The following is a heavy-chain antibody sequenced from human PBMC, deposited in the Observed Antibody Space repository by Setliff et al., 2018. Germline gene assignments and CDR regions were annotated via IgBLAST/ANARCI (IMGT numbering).Heavy chain of an antibody. CDR3: ARVSSYGSGSYYYYYYGMDV. CDR2: IYHSGST. J-gene: IGHJ6*02. D-gene: IGHD3-10*01. CDR1: GGSISSSNW. Sequence: SETLSLTCAVSGGSISSSNWWSWVRQPPGKGLEWIGEIYHSGSTNYNPSLKSRVTISVDKSKNQFSLKLSSVTAADTAVYYCARVSSYGSGSYYYYYYGMDVWGQGTTVTVSS. V-gene: IGHV4-4*02.